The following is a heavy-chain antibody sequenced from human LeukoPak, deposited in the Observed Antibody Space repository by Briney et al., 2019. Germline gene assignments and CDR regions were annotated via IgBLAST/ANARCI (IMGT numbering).Heavy chain of an antibody. J-gene: IGHJ6*03. D-gene: IGHD2-2*01. CDR1: GGSISSYY. CDR2: IYTSGST. V-gene: IGHV4-4*07. CDR3: ARAMGYCSSTSCYYYYMDV. Sequence: SETLSLTCTVSGGSISSYYWSWIRQPAGKGLEWIGRIYTSGSTNYNPSLKSRVTMSVDTSKSQFSLKLSSVTAADTAVYYCARAMGYCSSTSCYYYYMDVWGKGTTVTVSS.